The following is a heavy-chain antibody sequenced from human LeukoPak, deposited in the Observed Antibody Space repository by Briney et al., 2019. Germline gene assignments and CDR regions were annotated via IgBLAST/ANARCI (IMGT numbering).Heavy chain of an antibody. J-gene: IGHJ4*02. Sequence: XGYXWXWXXXXXXXGXXWIGYIYYSGSTYYNPSLKSRVTISVDTSKNQFSLKLSSVTAADTAVYYCAREVSRWPYYFDYWGQGTLVTVSS. V-gene: IGHV4-30-4*06. CDR2: IYYSGST. CDR3: AREVSRWPYYFDY. D-gene: IGHD4-23*01. CDR1: XGYX.